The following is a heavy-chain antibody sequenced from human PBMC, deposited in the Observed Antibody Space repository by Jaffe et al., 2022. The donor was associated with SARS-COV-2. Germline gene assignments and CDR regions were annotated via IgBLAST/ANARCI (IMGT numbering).Heavy chain of an antibody. Sequence: QVQLQESGPGLVKPSQTLSLTCTVSGGSISSGSYYWSWIRQPAGKGLEWIGRIYTSGSTNYNPSLKSRVTISVDTSKNQFSLKLSSVTAADTAVYYCARAGHYDSSGYYAKLNYYYYGMDVWGQGTTVTVSS. CDR3: ARAGHYDSSGYYAKLNYYYYGMDV. D-gene: IGHD3-22*01. J-gene: IGHJ6*02. CDR2: IYTSGST. CDR1: GGSISSGSYY. V-gene: IGHV4-61*02.